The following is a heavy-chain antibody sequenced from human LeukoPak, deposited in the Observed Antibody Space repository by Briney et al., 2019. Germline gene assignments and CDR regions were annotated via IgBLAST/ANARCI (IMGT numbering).Heavy chain of an antibody. Sequence: SGPVLVKPTETLTLTCTVSGFSLSNTGAGVSWIRQPPGKALEWLAHIFSNDEKSYSTSLKSRLTISKDTSKSRVVLTMTNMDPVDTATYYCARMAPYSSSWDFDYWGQGTLVTVSS. J-gene: IGHJ4*02. V-gene: IGHV2-26*01. D-gene: IGHD6-13*01. CDR2: IFSNDEK. CDR1: GFSLSNTGAG. CDR3: ARMAPYSSSWDFDY.